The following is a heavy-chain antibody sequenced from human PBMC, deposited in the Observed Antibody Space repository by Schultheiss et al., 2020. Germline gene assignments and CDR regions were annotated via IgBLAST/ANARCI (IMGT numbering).Heavy chain of an antibody. J-gene: IGHJ4*02. D-gene: IGHD3-10*01. Sequence: SETLSLTCAVSGGSISSYYWSWIRQPPGKRLEWIGYIYYSGSTNYNPYLKSRVTMSVESSKSQFSLRLNSVTAADTAVYYCARVARALRGVTTLSGFDYWGQGTLVTVSA. CDR3: ARVARALRGVTTLSGFDY. CDR2: IYYSGST. CDR1: GGSISSYY. V-gene: IGHV4-59*01.